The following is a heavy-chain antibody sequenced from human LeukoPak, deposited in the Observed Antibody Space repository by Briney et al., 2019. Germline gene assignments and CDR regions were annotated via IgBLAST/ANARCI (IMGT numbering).Heavy chain of an antibody. J-gene: IGHJ4*02. Sequence: GGSLRLSCAASGFTFSTYWMSWVRQTPGKGLEWVANIKHDGSEKQYVDSVKGRFTISRDNAKNSLYLQMNSLRDEDTAVYYCARDSLMVSGQQLEDGFDYWGQGTLVTVSS. CDR3: ARDSLMVSGQQLEDGFDY. V-gene: IGHV3-7*01. CDR2: IKHDGSEK. CDR1: GFTFSTYW. D-gene: IGHD1-1*01.